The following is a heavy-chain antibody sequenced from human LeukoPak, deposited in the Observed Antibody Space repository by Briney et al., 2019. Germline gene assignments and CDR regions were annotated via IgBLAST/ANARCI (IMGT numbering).Heavy chain of an antibody. Sequence: PSETLSLTCTVSGGSISSYYWSWIRQPPGKGLEWIGYIYYSGSTNYNPSLKSRVTISVDTSKNQFSLKLSSVTAADTAVYYCARGRVPNRPPRNWFDPWGQGTLVTVSS. D-gene: IGHD1-14*01. CDR1: GGSISSYY. J-gene: IGHJ5*02. V-gene: IGHV4-59*08. CDR3: ARGRVPNRPPRNWFDP. CDR2: IYYSGST.